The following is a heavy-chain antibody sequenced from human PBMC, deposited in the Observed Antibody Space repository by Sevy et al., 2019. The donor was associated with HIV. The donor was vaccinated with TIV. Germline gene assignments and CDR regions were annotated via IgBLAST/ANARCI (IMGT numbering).Heavy chain of an antibody. D-gene: IGHD5-18*01. Sequence: GGSLRLSCAASGFTFSSYEMNWVRQAPGKGLEWVSYISSSGSTIYYADSVKGRFTISRDNAKNSLYLQMNSLRAEDTAVYYCGGDLHLSVQPLSYWGQGTLVTVSS. CDR3: GGDLHLSVQPLSY. V-gene: IGHV3-48*03. CDR2: ISSSGSTI. CDR1: GFTFSSYE. J-gene: IGHJ4*02.